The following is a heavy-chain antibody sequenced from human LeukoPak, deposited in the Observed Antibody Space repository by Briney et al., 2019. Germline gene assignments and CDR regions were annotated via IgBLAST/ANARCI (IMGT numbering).Heavy chain of an antibody. CDR3: ARDMSMRAFFDY. Sequence: ASVKVSCKASGYTFTGYYMHWVRQAPGQGLEWMGWINPNSGGTNYAQKFQGRVTMTRDTSISTAYMELSRLRSDDTAVYYCARDMSMRAFFDYWGQGTLVTVSS. CDR2: INPNSGGT. V-gene: IGHV1-2*02. CDR1: GYTFTGYY. J-gene: IGHJ4*02. D-gene: IGHD6-6*01.